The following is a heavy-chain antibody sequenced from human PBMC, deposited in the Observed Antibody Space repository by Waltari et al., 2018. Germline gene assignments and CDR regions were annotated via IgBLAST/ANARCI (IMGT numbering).Heavy chain of an antibody. Sequence: EVRLVESGGGLVQPGGSLRLSCAASGFPFSSFWMNWVRQAPGTGWEWVSNMKEVGSDGYFLDSGRGGFTISRDNAKGSLFLQMDNLRAEDTAVYYCARSPHWLTNDYWGQGTLVTVSS. J-gene: IGHJ4*02. V-gene: IGHV3-7*01. CDR3: ARSPHWLTNDY. D-gene: IGHD4-17*01. CDR1: GFPFSSFW. CDR2: MKEVGSDG.